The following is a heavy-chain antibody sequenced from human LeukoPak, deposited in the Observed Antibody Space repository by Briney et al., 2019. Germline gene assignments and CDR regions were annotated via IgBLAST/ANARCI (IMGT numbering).Heavy chain of an antibody. Sequence: SVKVSCKASGGTFSSYAISWVRQAPGQGLEWMGRIIPILGIANYAQKFQGRVTITADKSTSTAYMELSSLRSEDTAVYYCARDGRETGYRYGPHPNYFDYWGQGTLVTVSS. CDR1: GGTFSSYA. J-gene: IGHJ4*02. D-gene: IGHD5-18*01. CDR3: ARDGRETGYRYGPHPNYFDY. CDR2: IIPILGIA. V-gene: IGHV1-69*04.